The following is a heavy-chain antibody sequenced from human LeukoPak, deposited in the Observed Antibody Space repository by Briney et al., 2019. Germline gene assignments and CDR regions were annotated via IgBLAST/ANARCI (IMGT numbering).Heavy chain of an antibody. CDR2: IYYSGST. CDR1: GGSISSYY. D-gene: IGHD3-9*01. J-gene: IGHJ4*02. V-gene: IGHV4-59*08. CDR3: ATLYYDILTGYYKIDY. Sequence: PSETLSLTCTVSGGSISSYYWSWIRQPPGKGLEWIGYIYYSGSTNYNPSLKSRVTISVDTSKNQFSLKLSSVTAADTAVYYCATLYYDILTGYYKIDYWGQGTLVTVSS.